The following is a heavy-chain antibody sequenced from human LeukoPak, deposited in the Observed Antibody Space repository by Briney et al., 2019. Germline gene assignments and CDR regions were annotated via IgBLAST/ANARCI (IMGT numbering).Heavy chain of an antibody. Sequence: SVKVSCKASGGTFSSYAISWVRQAPGQGLEWMGGIIPIFGTANYAQKFQGRVTITTDEPTSTAYMELSSLRSEDTAVYYCARSGDLGYSSSWYRPVHYYYYMDVWGKGTTVTVSS. J-gene: IGHJ6*03. CDR2: IIPIFGTA. V-gene: IGHV1-69*05. CDR3: ARSGDLGYSSSWYRPVHYYYYMDV. D-gene: IGHD6-13*01. CDR1: GGTFSSYA.